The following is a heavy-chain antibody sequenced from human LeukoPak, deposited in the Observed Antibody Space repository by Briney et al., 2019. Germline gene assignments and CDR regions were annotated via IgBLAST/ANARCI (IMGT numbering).Heavy chain of an antibody. D-gene: IGHD2-15*01. CDR3: ARDWCGGGSCYYFDH. J-gene: IGHJ4*02. Sequence: TGGSLRLSCAASRFTFTDYGMHWVRQPPGKGLEWVALIWYDGSGKYYADSVKGRFTISRDSSKNTLYLQMNSLRAEDTAVYYCARDWCGGGSCYYFDHWGQGTLVTVSS. CDR2: IWYDGSGK. CDR1: RFTFTDYG. V-gene: IGHV3-33*01.